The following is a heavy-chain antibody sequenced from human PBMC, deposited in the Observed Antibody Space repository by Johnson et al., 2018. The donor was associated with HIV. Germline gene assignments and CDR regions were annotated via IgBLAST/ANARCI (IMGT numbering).Heavy chain of an antibody. CDR3: ARDQEQLVPWDAFDI. CDR2: ISYYGSNK. CDR1: GFTFSNYA. V-gene: IGHV3-30*04. D-gene: IGHD6-6*01. J-gene: IGHJ3*02. Sequence: QVQLVESGGGVVQPGRSLRLSCAASGFTFSNYAMDWVRQAPGEGLEWVAVISYYGSNKYYADSVKGRFTISRDNSNNTLYLQMNSLRAEDTAVYYCARDQEQLVPWDAFDIWGQGTMVTVSS.